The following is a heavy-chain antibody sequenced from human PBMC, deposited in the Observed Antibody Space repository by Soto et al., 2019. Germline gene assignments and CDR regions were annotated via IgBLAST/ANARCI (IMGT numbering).Heavy chain of an antibody. D-gene: IGHD5-18*01. J-gene: IGHJ5*02. CDR3: ARDQSLQHRDLQRWFDH. CDR2: INAGNGNT. Sequence: ASEKVSCKASGYTFTSYAMHWVRQAPGQRLEWMGWINAGNGNTKYSQKFQGRVTITRDTSASTAYMALSSLRSEDTAVYYCARDQSLQHRDLQRWFDHRGHVTLVTVSS. V-gene: IGHV1-3*01. CDR1: GYTFTSYA.